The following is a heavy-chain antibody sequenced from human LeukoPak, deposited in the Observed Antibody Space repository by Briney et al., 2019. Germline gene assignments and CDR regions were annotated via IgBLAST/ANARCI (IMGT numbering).Heavy chain of an antibody. CDR1: GFTFSSYE. CDR2: ISGSGSST. Sequence: GGSLRLSCAASGFTFSSYEMNWVRQAPGKGLEWVSVISGSGSSTYYADSVKGRFTISRDDSKNTLYLQMNSLRAEDTAVYFCAKDSASYGRFDYWGQGALVTVSS. V-gene: IGHV3-23*01. CDR3: AKDSASYGRFDY. J-gene: IGHJ4*02. D-gene: IGHD5-18*01.